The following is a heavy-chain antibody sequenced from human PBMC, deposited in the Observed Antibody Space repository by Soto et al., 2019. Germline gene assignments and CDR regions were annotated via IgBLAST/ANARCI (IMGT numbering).Heavy chain of an antibody. CDR3: AGAYYDYILTTVYYFDY. Sequence: QLQLQESGPGLVKPSETLSLTCTGSAGSISSSSYYWGWIRQPPGTGLEWIGSIYYSGSTYYNPSLKSRVTITVDTSKNQCSLKLSSVTAADTAVYYCAGAYYDYILTTVYYFDYWGQGTLVTVSS. CDR2: IYYSGST. CDR1: AGSISSSSYY. D-gene: IGHD3-16*01. J-gene: IGHJ4*02. V-gene: IGHV4-39*01.